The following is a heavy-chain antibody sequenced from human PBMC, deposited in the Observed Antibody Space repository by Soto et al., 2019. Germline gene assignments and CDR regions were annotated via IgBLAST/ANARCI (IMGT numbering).Heavy chain of an antibody. V-gene: IGHV4-59*11. Sequence: PSETLSLTCPVSGCSISIHYLSWIGQTPGKGLEWIGYIYYNGGTNHNPSLQGRVTISVDTSKNQFSLKLSSVTAADTAVYYCARESNWTSSVFRWFDPWGQGTLVTVSS. CDR2: IYYNGGT. CDR1: GCSISIHY. J-gene: IGHJ5*02. CDR3: ARESNWTSSVFRWFDP. D-gene: IGHD6-6*01.